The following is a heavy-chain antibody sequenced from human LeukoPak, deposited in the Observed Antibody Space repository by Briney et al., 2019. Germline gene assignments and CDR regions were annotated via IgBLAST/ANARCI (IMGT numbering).Heavy chain of an antibody. CDR1: GFTSSSYS. J-gene: IGHJ3*02. CDR2: ISSSSSYI. V-gene: IGHV3-21*01. Sequence: GGSLRLSCAASGFTSSSYSMNWVRQAPGKGLGWVSSISSSSSYIYYADSVKGRFIISRDNAKNSLYLQMNSLRAEDTAVYYCARDGHGDYGNDAFDIWGQGTMVTVSS. D-gene: IGHD4-17*01. CDR3: ARDGHGDYGNDAFDI.